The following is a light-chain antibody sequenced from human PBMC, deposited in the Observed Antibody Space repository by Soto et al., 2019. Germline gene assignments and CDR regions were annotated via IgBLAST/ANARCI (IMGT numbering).Light chain of an antibody. CDR3: SSYTSSIIV. J-gene: IGLJ1*01. V-gene: IGLV2-14*03. CDR2: DVS. CDR1: SSDVGGYHY. Sequence: QSVLTQPASVSGSPGQSITISCTGTSSDVGGYHYVSWFQHHPGKAPKLMIYDVSNRPSGVSNRFSGSKSGNTASLTISGLQAEDEADYFCSSYTSSIIVFGPGTKLTVL.